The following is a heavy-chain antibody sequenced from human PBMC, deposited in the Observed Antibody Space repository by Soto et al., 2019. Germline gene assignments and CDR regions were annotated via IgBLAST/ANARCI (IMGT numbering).Heavy chain of an antibody. D-gene: IGHD1-1*01. CDR1: GGSISSGCYP. Sequence: SETLSLTCAVSGGSISSGCYPWNWIRQPPGKGLEWIGYIYHSGSTLYNPSLKSRVTISVDKSKNQFSLKLSSVTAADTAVYYCARDQLEGNWFDPWGQGTLVTVS. V-gene: IGHV4-30-2*01. CDR2: IYHSGST. J-gene: IGHJ5*02. CDR3: ARDQLEGNWFDP.